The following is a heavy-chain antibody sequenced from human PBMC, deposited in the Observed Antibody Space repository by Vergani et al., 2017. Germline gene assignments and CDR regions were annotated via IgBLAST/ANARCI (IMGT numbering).Heavy chain of an antibody. V-gene: IGHV3-48*01. Sequence: EVQLVESGGGLVQPGGSLRLSCAASGSTFSSYAMNWVRQAPGKGLEWVSYISRSSSTIYYADSVKGRFTISRGNAKNSLHLQMNNLRAEDTAVYYCARQSRDVFCTNGVCPLGYWGQGALVTVSS. J-gene: IGHJ4*02. CDR3: ARQSRDVFCTNGVCPLGY. CDR2: ISRSSSTI. D-gene: IGHD2-8*01. CDR1: GSTFSSYA.